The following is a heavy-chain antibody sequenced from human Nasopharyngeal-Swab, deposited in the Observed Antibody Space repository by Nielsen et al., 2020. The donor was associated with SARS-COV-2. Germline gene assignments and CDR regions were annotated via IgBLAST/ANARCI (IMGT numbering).Heavy chain of an antibody. CDR1: GYTFSNHF. CDR2: INPSGGST. J-gene: IGHJ4*02. D-gene: IGHD5-18*01. Sequence: ASVKVSCKASGYTFSNHFMHWVRQAPGQGLEWMGMINPSGGSTGYAQNFQGRVTVTSDTSTSTVYMELRSLSSEDTAVYYCARGYSYGLAYWGQGTLVTVSP. CDR3: ARGYSYGLAY. V-gene: IGHV1-46*01.